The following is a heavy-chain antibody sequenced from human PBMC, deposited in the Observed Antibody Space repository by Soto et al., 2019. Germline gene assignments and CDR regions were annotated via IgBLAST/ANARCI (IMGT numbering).Heavy chain of an antibody. D-gene: IGHD2-2*01. J-gene: IGHJ6*03. Sequence: GESLKISCKGSGYSFTSYWIGWVRQMPGKGLEWMGIIYPGDSDTRYSPSFQGQVTISADKSISTAYLQWSSLKASDTAMYYCARQALNEYQLLSSYYYYYYMDVWGKGTTVTVSS. V-gene: IGHV5-51*01. CDR3: ARQALNEYQLLSSYYYYYYMDV. CDR2: IYPGDSDT. CDR1: GYSFTSYW.